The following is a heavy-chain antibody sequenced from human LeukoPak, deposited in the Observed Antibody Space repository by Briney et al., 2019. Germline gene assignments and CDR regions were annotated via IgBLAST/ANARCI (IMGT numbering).Heavy chain of an antibody. CDR1: GFTFSSYW. D-gene: IGHD4-17*01. CDR3: ARDRGDYGLNDAFDI. CDR2: IKQDGSEK. Sequence: PGGSLRLSCAASGFTFSSYWMSWVRQAPGKGLEWVANIKQDGSEKYYVDSVKGRFTISRDNAKNSLYLQMNSLRAEDTAVYYCARDRGDYGLNDAFDIWGQGTMVTVSS. V-gene: IGHV3-7*01. J-gene: IGHJ3*02.